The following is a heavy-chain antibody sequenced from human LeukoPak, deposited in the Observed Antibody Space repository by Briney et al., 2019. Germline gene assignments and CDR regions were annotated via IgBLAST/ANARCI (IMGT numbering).Heavy chain of an antibody. V-gene: IGHV3-48*03. CDR3: ARDTKDY. CDR2: VTTTGDRV. CDR1: GFTFRNYE. D-gene: IGHD2-2*01. J-gene: IGHJ4*02. Sequence: PGGSLRLSCEASGFTFRNYEMNWVRQAPGKGLEWISYVTTTGDRVQYADSVKGRFTISRDNAKNSLYLEMNSLRAEDTGVFCARDTKDYWGQGSLVVVSS.